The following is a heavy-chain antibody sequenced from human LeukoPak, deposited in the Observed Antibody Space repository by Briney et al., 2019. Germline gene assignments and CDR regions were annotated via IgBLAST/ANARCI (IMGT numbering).Heavy chain of an antibody. D-gene: IGHD2-15*01. V-gene: IGHV4-30-2*01. CDR3: GRAPSS. CDR1: GGSISSGGYY. CDR2: IYHSGST. J-gene: IGHJ5*02. Sequence: PSETLSLTCTVSGGSISSGGYYWSWIRQPPGKGLEWIGYIYHSGSTYYNPSLKSRVTISVDRSKNQFSLRLTSVTAADTAVYFCGRAPSSWGQGILVTVSS.